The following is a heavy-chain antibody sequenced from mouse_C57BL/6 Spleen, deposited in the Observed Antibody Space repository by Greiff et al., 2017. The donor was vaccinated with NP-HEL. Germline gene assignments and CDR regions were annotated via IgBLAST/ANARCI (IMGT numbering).Heavy chain of an antibody. D-gene: IGHD3-2*02. J-gene: IGHJ4*01. CDR3: ARGETAQAYYYAMDY. CDR2: INPNNGGT. V-gene: IGHV1-18*01. CDR1: GYTFTDYN. Sequence: EVKLMESGPELVKPGASVKIPCKASGYTFTDYNMDWVKQSHGKSLEWIGDINPNNGGTIYNQKFKGKATLTVDQSSSTAYMQLNSLTSEDSAVYYCARGETAQAYYYAMDYWGQGTSVTVSS.